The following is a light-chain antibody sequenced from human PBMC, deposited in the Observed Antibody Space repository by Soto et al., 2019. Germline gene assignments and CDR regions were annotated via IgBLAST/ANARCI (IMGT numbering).Light chain of an antibody. CDR3: QQYNTWHPKLA. V-gene: IGKV3-15*01. CDR2: GAS. J-gene: IGKJ1*01. Sequence: VVTQSPATLSVFPGETATLSCRASQSVSSDLAWYQQRPGQAPRLLIYGASTRATGMPVRFRGSGSGKEFGLTISSLQSEDFATLYWQQYNTWHPKLAFGRGTKVEIK. CDR1: QSVSSD.